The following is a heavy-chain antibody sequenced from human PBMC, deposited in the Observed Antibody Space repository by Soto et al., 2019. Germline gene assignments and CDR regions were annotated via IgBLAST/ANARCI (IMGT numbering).Heavy chain of an antibody. CDR1: GYTFTSYA. D-gene: IGHD3-22*01. J-gene: IGHJ4*02. Sequence: ASVKVSCTASGYTFTSYAMHWVRQAPGQRLEWMGWINAGNGNTKYSQKFQVRVTITRDTSASTAYMELSSLRSEDTAVYYCARVVDYYDSSGYPDYWGQGTLVTVSS. CDR3: ARVVDYYDSSGYPDY. CDR2: INAGNGNT. V-gene: IGHV1-3*01.